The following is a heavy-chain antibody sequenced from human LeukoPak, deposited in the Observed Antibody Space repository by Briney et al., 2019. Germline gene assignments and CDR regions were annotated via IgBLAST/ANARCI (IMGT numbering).Heavy chain of an antibody. J-gene: IGHJ5*02. D-gene: IGHD2-15*01. CDR1: GYTFTGYY. CDR3: ATGYCSGGSCYSVENWFAP. Sequence: ASVKVSCKAAGYTFTGYYMFWVRQAPGQGLEWMGRINHNSGGTNYAQKFQGRVTMTRDTSISTAYMEPSRLRSDDTAVYYCATGYCSGGSCYSVENWFAPWGQGTLVTVSS. CDR2: INHNSGGT. V-gene: IGHV1-2*06.